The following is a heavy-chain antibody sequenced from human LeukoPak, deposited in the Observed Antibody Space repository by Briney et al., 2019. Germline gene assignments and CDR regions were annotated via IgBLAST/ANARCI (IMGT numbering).Heavy chain of an antibody. CDR2: INPNSGGT. J-gene: IGHJ4*02. Sequence: ASVKVSCKASGYTFTGYYMHWVRQAPGQGLEWMGWINPNSGGTNYAQKFQGRVTMTRDTSISTAYMELSRLRSDDTAVYYCARALGATTTDYYFDYWGQGTLVTVSS. CDR3: ARALGATTTDYYFDY. V-gene: IGHV1-2*02. D-gene: IGHD1-26*01. CDR1: GYTFTGYY.